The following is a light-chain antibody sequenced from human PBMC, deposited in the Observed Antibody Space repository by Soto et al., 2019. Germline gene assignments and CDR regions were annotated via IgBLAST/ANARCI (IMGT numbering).Light chain of an antibody. V-gene: IGKV3-20*01. CDR3: QQYGSYPLT. J-gene: IGKJ4*01. Sequence: EIVLTQSPGTLSLSPGERATLSCRASQSVSSSYLAWYQQKPGQAPRLLIYGASSRATGIPDRFSGSGSGTGFTLTISRLEPEDSAVYYCQQYGSYPLTFGGGTKVDIK. CDR2: GAS. CDR1: QSVSSSY.